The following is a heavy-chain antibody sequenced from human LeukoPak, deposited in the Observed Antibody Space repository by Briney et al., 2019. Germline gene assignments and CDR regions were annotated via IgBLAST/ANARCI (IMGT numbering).Heavy chain of an antibody. J-gene: IGHJ4*02. Sequence: SQTLSLTCTVSGGSISSGGSVSSGGYYWTWIRQHPGKGLEWIGNIHYSGSTNYNPSLKSRVTISVDTSKNQFSLKLSSVTAADTAVYYCARHEGKLVRWGQGTLVTVSS. D-gene: IGHD6-6*01. CDR2: IHYSGST. CDR3: ARHEGKLVR. V-gene: IGHV4-31*03. CDR1: GGSISSGGSVSSGGYY.